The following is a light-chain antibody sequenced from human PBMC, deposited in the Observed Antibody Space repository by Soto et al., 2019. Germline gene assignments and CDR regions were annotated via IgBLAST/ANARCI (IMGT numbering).Light chain of an antibody. Sequence: DIQMTQSPSTLSTSVGDRVTITCRASQSTSGCLAWYRQKPGKAPKVLIYDASSLESGVPSSLSGSGGGTEFALTISSLQPDDFASYYCQQCNSSWAFGQGTKVDIK. CDR2: DAS. J-gene: IGKJ1*01. CDR1: QSTSGC. V-gene: IGKV1-5*01. CDR3: QQCNSSWA.